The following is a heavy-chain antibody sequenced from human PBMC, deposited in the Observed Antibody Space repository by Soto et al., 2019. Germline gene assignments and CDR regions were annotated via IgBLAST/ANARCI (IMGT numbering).Heavy chain of an antibody. CDR2: IYHSGST. CDR3: ARERVDYYGSGTPRGMDV. Sequence: ETPSLTSGVSGGSMSSSNWCIWVRQPPGKGLEWIGEIYHSGSTNYNPSLKSRVTISVDKSKNQFSLKLSSVTAADTAVYYCARERVDYYGSGTPRGMDVWGQGTTVT. D-gene: IGHD3-10*01. V-gene: IGHV4-4*02. CDR1: GGSMSSSNW. J-gene: IGHJ6*02.